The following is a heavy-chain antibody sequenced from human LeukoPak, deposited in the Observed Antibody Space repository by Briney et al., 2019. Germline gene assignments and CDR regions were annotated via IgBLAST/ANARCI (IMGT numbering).Heavy chain of an antibody. Sequence: PGGSLRLSXAASGFTFRSHEMNWVRQAPGKGLEWVSYISSSGSTIYYADSVKGRFTISRDNAKNSLYLQMNSLRAEDTAVYYCARAHYYDSSGYYGRYFDYWGQGTLVTVSS. V-gene: IGHV3-48*03. CDR1: GFTFRSHE. J-gene: IGHJ4*02. CDR2: ISSSGSTI. CDR3: ARAHYYDSSGYYGRYFDY. D-gene: IGHD3-22*01.